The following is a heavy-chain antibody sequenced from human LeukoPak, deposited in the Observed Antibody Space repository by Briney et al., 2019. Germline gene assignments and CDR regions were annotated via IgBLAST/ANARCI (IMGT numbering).Heavy chain of an antibody. J-gene: IGHJ3*02. CDR3: VREDLEAFDI. CDR2: LSVTGTYI. V-gene: IGHV3-21*01. CDR1: GFTFTSYT. Sequence: GGCLRLSCATSGFTFTSYTMNWVRQAPRKGLEWVSSLSVTGTYIYYGDSMKGRFTISRDNAKNSLYLQMNSLRVEDTALYYCVREDLEAFDIWGQGTMVTVSS.